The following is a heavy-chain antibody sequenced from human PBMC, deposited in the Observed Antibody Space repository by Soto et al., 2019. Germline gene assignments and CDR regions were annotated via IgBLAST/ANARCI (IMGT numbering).Heavy chain of an antibody. Sequence: ASVKVSCKASGYTFTSYAMHWVRQAPGQRLEWMGWINAGNGNTKYSQKFQGRVTITRDTSASTAYMELSSLRSEDTAVYYCAREATYYDFWSGPPDVWGKGTTVTVSS. D-gene: IGHD3-3*01. CDR2: INAGNGNT. CDR3: AREATYYDFWSGPPDV. V-gene: IGHV1-3*01. CDR1: GYTFTSYA. J-gene: IGHJ6*04.